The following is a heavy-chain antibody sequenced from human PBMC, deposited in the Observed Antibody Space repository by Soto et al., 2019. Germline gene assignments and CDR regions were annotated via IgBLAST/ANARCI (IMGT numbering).Heavy chain of an antibody. Sequence: GGSLRLSCAASEFGFSSYAMHWIRQAPGKGLEWVAVISFDGNIIHYADSAKGRFIISRDNSKNTLYLQMHSLSGEDTAVYYCARTFDTITYYFDYWGQGTLVTVSS. D-gene: IGHD3-9*01. V-gene: IGHV3-30-3*01. J-gene: IGHJ4*02. CDR1: EFGFSSYA. CDR2: ISFDGNII. CDR3: ARTFDTITYYFDY.